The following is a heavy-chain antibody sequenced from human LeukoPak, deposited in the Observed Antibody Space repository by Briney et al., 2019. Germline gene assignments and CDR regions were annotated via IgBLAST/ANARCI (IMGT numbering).Heavy chain of an antibody. CDR3: ARHIRGHDAFDI. D-gene: IGHD2-21*01. J-gene: IGHJ3*02. V-gene: IGHV4-4*09. Sequence: KPSETLSLTCTVSGGSISSYYWSWIRQPPGKGLEWIGYIYTSGSTNYNPSLKSRVTISVDTSKNQFSLKLSSVTAPDTAVYYCARHIRGHDAFDIWGQGTMVTVSS. CDR1: GGSISSYY. CDR2: IYTSGST.